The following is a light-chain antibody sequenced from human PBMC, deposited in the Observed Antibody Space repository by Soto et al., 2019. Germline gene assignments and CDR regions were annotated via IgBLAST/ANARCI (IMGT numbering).Light chain of an antibody. CDR2: LNSDGSH. J-gene: IGLJ2*01. V-gene: IGLV4-69*01. CDR1: SGHSSYA. CDR3: QTWGTGIVV. Sequence: QPVLTQSPSASASLGASVKLTCTLSSGHSSYAIAWHQQQPEKGPRYLMKLNSDGSHSKGDGMPDRFSGSSSGAERYLTISNLQSEDEADYYCQTWGTGIVVFGGGTKLTVL.